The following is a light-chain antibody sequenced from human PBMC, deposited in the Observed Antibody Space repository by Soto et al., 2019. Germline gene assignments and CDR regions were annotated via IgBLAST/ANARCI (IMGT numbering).Light chain of an antibody. CDR2: GTT. Sequence: QAVVTQEPSLTVSPGGTVTLTCTSSTGAVTNGNFPNWFQQKPGQAPRALIYGTTNKHSWTPAQFSGSLLGGKAALTLSGVQPEDEADYYCLLYFGGAQPWVFGGGTQLTVL. V-gene: IGLV7-43*01. CDR1: TGAVTNGNF. J-gene: IGLJ2*01. CDR3: LLYFGGAQPWV.